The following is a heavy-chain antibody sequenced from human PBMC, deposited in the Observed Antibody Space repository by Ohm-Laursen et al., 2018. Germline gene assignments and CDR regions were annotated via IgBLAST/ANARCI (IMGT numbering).Heavy chain of an antibody. V-gene: IGHV1-46*01. D-gene: IGHD3-22*01. J-gene: IGHJ4*02. CDR1: GYTFTSYY. CDR3: ARDYYDSSGYYSPDY. Sequence: ASVKVSCKSSGYTFTSYYMHWVRQAPGQGLEWMGIINPSGGSTSYAQKFQGRVTMTRDTSTSTVYMELSSLRSEDTAVYYCARDYYDSSGYYSPDYWGQGTLVTVSS. CDR2: INPSGGST.